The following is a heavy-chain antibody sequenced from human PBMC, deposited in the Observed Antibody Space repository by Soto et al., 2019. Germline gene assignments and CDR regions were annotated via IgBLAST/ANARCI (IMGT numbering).Heavy chain of an antibody. V-gene: IGHV3-49*03. CDR1: GFTFGDYA. J-gene: IGHJ6*02. CDR2: IRSKAYGGTT. D-gene: IGHD1-7*01. CDR3: TRAPAYNWNYDDYYYGMDV. Sequence: GGSLRLSCTASGFTFGDYAMSWFRQAPGKGLEWVGFIRSKAYGGTTEYAASVKGRFTISRDDSKSIAYLQMNSLKTEDTAVYYCTRAPAYNWNYDDYYYGMDVWGQGTTVTVSS.